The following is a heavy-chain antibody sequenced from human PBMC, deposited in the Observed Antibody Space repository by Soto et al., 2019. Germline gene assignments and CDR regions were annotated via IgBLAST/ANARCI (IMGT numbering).Heavy chain of an antibody. J-gene: IGHJ6*02. CDR1: GFTFSSYA. D-gene: IGHD6-19*01. CDR2: ISGSGGST. Sequence: GGSLRLSCAASGFTFSSYAMSWVRQAPGKGLEWVSAISGSGGSTYYADSVKGRFTISRDNSKNTLYLQMNSPRAEDTAVYYCAKDDGYGAVAGTPTYYYYGMDVWGQGTTVTVSS. CDR3: AKDDGYGAVAGTPTYYYYGMDV. V-gene: IGHV3-23*01.